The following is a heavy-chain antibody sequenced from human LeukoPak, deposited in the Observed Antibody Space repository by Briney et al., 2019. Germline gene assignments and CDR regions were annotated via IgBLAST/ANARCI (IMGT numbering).Heavy chain of an antibody. D-gene: IGHD3-16*01. J-gene: IGHJ6*02. Sequence: GGSLRLSCAASGFTFSSYGMHWARQALGKGLEWVASINHNGNVNYYVDSVKGRFTISRDNAKNSLYLQMSNLRAEDTAVYFCARGGGLDVWGQGATVTVSS. CDR1: GFTFSSYG. CDR2: INHNGNVN. CDR3: ARGGGLDV. V-gene: IGHV3-7*03.